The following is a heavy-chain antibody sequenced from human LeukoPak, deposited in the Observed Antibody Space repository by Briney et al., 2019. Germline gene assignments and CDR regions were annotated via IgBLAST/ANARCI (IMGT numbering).Heavy chain of an antibody. Sequence: SETLSLTCTVSGVSISSSNHYWGWIRQPPGKGLEWIGSLSSGGSTYYNPSLKSRVTISVDTSKNQFSLKLSSVTAADTAVYYCARTNSSGYAHFDYWGQGTLVTVSS. V-gene: IGHV4-39*01. CDR2: LSSGGST. CDR1: GVSISSSNHY. D-gene: IGHD3-22*01. J-gene: IGHJ4*02. CDR3: ARTNSSGYAHFDY.